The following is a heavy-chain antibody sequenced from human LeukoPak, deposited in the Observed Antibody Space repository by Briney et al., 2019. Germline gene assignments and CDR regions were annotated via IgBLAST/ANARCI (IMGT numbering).Heavy chain of an antibody. CDR3: ARRVGISDCFDY. J-gene: IGHJ4*02. CDR2: VYHGGSS. Sequence: SETLSLPCTVSGYSISSGFYWGWIRQPPGKGLEWIGNVYHGGSSYFNPSLRSRVHISVDTSKNQLLLDLSPVTAADTAVYYCARRVGISDCFDYWGQGTLVTVSS. V-gene: IGHV4-38-2*02. CDR1: GYSISSGFY. D-gene: IGHD2-21*02.